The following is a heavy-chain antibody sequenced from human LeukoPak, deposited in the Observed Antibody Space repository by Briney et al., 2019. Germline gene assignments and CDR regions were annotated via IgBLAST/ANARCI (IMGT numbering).Heavy chain of an antibody. Sequence: PGRSLRLSCAASGFAFSDSSMNWVRQAPGKGLEWVSYISSSSSTIYYADSVKGRFTIPRDNAKNSLYLQMNSLRDDDTAVDYWASYCTGGRCRNLDFWGQGTLVTVSS. CDR1: GFAFSDSS. CDR3: ASYCTGGRCRNLDF. CDR2: ISSSSSTI. J-gene: IGHJ4*02. D-gene: IGHD2-15*01. V-gene: IGHV3-48*02.